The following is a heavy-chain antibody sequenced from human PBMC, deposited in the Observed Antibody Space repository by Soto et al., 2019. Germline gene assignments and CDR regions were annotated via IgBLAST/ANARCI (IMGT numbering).Heavy chain of an antibody. V-gene: IGHV4-31*03. D-gene: IGHD3-3*01. Sequence: SETLSLTCTVSGGSISSGGYYWSWIRQHPGKGLEWIGYIYYSGSTYYNPSLKSRVTISVDTSKNQFSLKLSSVTAADTAVYYCATNTGTIFGFQKLFDYYYMDVWGKGTTVTVSS. CDR2: IYYSGST. J-gene: IGHJ6*03. CDR3: ATNTGTIFGFQKLFDYYYMDV. CDR1: GGSISSGGYY.